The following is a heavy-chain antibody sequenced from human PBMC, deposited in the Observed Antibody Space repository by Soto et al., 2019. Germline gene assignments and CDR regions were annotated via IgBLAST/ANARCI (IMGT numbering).Heavy chain of an antibody. CDR2: IYPSNSET. Sequence: GESLKISCKGSGYTFTSYWIGWVRQMPGKGLEWMGTIYPSNSETRFSPSFQGQVTLSADKSIFTAYLQWSSLKASDTAIYYCARQAYHYDTYSFGYWGQGTLVTVSS. D-gene: IGHD3-22*01. CDR1: GYTFTSYW. J-gene: IGHJ4*02. CDR3: ARQAYHYDTYSFGY. V-gene: IGHV5-51*01.